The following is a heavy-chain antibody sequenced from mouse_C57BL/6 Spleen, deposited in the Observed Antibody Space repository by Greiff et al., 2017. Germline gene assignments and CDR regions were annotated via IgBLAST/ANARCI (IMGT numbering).Heavy chain of an antibody. CDR1: GYAFSSSW. CDR3: ARGPPFAY. Sequence: VQLQESGPELVKPGASVKISCKASGYAFSSSWMNWVKQRPGKGLEWIGRIYPGDGDTNYNGKFKGKATLTADKSSSTAYMQLSSLTSEDSAVYFCARGPPFAYWGQGTLVTVSA. CDR2: IYPGDGDT. J-gene: IGHJ3*01. V-gene: IGHV1-82*01.